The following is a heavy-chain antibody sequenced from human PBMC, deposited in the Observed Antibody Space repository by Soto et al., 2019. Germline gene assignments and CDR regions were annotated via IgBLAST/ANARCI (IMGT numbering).Heavy chain of an antibody. V-gene: IGHV3-66*01. Sequence: EVQLVESGGGLVQPGGSLRLSCPASGFTVSSNYMSWVRQAPGKGLEWVSVIYSGGSTYYADSVKGRFTISRDNSKNTLYLQMNSLRAEDTAVYYCARDKIPDILTGYYDEHWGQGTLVTVSS. D-gene: IGHD3-9*01. J-gene: IGHJ1*01. CDR3: ARDKIPDILTGYYDEH. CDR1: GFTVSSNY. CDR2: IYSGGST.